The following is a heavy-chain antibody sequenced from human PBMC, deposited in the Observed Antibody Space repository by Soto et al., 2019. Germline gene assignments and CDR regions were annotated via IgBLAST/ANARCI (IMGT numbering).Heavy chain of an antibody. CDR2: ISWNSGSI. Sequence: HPGGSLRLSCAASGFTFDDYAMHWVRQAPGKGLEWVSGISWNSGSIGYADSVKGRFTISRDNAKNSLYLQMNSLRAEDTALYYCAKDTLYCSSTSCYLEPGAFDIWGQGTMVTVSS. V-gene: IGHV3-9*01. CDR1: GFTFDDYA. J-gene: IGHJ3*02. D-gene: IGHD2-2*01. CDR3: AKDTLYCSSTSCYLEPGAFDI.